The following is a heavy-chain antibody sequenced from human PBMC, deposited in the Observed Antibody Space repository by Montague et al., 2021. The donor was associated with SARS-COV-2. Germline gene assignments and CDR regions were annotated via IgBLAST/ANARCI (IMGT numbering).Heavy chain of an antibody. CDR3: ARRAAGSLFYFDY. D-gene: IGHD6-13*01. CDR2: VYTAVRT. Sequence: SETLSLTCNVSGASINDYYWNWLRQSPGKRLEWIGYVYTAVRTSYNPSLKGRVTISLDTSKNQISLKLTSMTAADAAVYFCARRAAGSLFYFDYWGLGTLVSVSS. CDR1: GASINDYY. J-gene: IGHJ4*02. V-gene: IGHV4-59*01.